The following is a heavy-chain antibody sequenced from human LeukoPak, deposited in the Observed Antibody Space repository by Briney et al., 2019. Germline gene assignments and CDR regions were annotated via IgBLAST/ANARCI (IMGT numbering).Heavy chain of an antibody. CDR1: GGTFSSYA. Sequence: ASVKVSCKASGGTFSSYAISWVRQAPGQGLEWMGGIIPIFGTANYAQKFQGRVTITADESTSTAYMELSSLRSEDTAVYYCARGNPGQPDAFDIWGQGTMVTVSS. CDR3: ARGNPGQPDAFDI. CDR2: IIPIFGTA. J-gene: IGHJ3*02. V-gene: IGHV1-69*13. D-gene: IGHD2-8*02.